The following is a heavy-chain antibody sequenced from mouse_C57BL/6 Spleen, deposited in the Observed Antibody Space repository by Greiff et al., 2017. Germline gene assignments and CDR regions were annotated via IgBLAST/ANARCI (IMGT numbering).Heavy chain of an antibody. CDR1: GYTFTSYD. D-gene: IGHD1-1*01. CDR2: IYPRDGST. V-gene: IGHV1-85*01. J-gene: IGHJ2*01. CDR3: ARSGVYYGSSCDY. Sequence: QVHVKQSGPELVKPGASVKLSCKASGYTFTSYDINWVKQRPGQGLEWIGWIYPRDGSTKYNEKFKGKATLTVDTSSSTAYMELHSLTSEDSAVYFCARSGVYYGSSCDYWGQGTTLTVSS.